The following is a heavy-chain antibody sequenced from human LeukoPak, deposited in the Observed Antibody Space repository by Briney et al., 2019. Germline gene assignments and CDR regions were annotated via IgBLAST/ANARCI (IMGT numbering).Heavy chain of an antibody. J-gene: IGHJ5*02. CDR1: GFTFSSYS. V-gene: IGHV3-21*01. D-gene: IGHD3-3*01. CDR3: ARDLAIFGVVMYNWFDP. Sequence: GGSLRLSCAASGFTFSSYSMNWVRQAPGKGLEWVSSISSSSSYIYYADSVKGRFTISRDNAKNSLYLQMNSLRAEDTAVYYCARDLAIFGVVMYNWFDPWGQGTLVTVSS. CDR2: ISSSSSYI.